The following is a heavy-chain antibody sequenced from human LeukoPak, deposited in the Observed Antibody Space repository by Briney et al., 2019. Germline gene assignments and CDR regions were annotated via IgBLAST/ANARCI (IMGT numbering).Heavy chain of an antibody. CDR2: VYYSGST. CDR3: AKDIRSTYSSFDY. D-gene: IGHD2-2*01. Sequence: RTSETLSLTCTVSGGSISTYYWSWIRQPPGKGLEWIGYVYYSGSTNYNPSLKSRVTISADTSKNQFSLRLSSVTAADTAVYYCAKDIRSTYSSFDYWGQGTLVTVSS. CDR1: GGSISTYY. V-gene: IGHV4-59*01. J-gene: IGHJ4*02.